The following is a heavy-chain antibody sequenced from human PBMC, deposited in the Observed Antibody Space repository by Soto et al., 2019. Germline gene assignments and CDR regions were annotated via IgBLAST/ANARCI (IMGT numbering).Heavy chain of an antibody. CDR2: IYYSGNT. V-gene: IGHV4-59*01. CDR3: ARDGSGNYLVV. Sequence: SETLSLTCTVSGDSISSYYWSWIRLPPGKGPEWIGYIYYSGNTNYNPSLKSRVTISVDTSRNQFSLKLRSVTAADTAVYYCARDGSGNYLVVWGQGTTVTVSS. D-gene: IGHD3-10*01. J-gene: IGHJ6*02. CDR1: GDSISSYY.